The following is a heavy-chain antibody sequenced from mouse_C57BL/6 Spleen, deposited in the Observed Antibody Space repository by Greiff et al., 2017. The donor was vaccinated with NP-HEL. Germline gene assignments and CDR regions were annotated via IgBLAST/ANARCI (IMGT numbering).Heavy chain of an antibody. V-gene: IGHV1-76*01. D-gene: IGHD2-10*02. Sequence: QVQLKESGAELVRPGASVKLSCKASGYTFTDYYINWVKQRPGQGLEWIARIYPGSGNTYYNEKFKGKATLTAEKSSSTAYMQLSSLTSEDSAVYFCAYGNYEGSAMDYWGQGTSVTVSS. CDR1: GYTFTDYY. J-gene: IGHJ4*01. CDR3: AYGNYEGSAMDY. CDR2: IYPGSGNT.